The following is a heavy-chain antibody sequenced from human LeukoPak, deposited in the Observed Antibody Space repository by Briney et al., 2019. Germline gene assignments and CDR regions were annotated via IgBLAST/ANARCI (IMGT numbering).Heavy chain of an antibody. Sequence: SETLSLTCTVSGGSISSYYWSWIRQPPGKGLEWIGYIYYSGSTNYNPSLKSRVTISVDTSKNQFSLKLSSVTATDTAVYYCARDRDGDYDYWGQGTLVTVSS. CDR1: GGSISSYY. J-gene: IGHJ4*02. D-gene: IGHD4-17*01. V-gene: IGHV4-59*01. CDR2: IYYSGST. CDR3: ARDRDGDYDY.